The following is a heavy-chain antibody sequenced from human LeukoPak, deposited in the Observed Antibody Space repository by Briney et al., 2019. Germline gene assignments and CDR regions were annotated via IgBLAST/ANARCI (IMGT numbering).Heavy chain of an antibody. CDR1: GFTFDDYA. D-gene: IGHD6-6*01. CDR3: TKDMGGEVSSSDY. V-gene: IGHV3-9*01. J-gene: IGHJ4*02. CDR2: ISWNSGSV. Sequence: GRSLRLSCAASGFTFDDYAMHRVRQAPGKGLEWVSGISWNSGSVGYADSVKGRFTISRDNAKNSLYLQMNSLRAEDTALYFCTKDMGGEVSSSDYWGQGTLVTVSS.